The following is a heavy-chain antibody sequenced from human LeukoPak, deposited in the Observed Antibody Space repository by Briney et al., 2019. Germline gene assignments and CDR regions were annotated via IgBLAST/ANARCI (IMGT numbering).Heavy chain of an antibody. CDR1: GGTFSSYA. V-gene: IGHV1-69*13. CDR3: ARGYYYGSGSSIDY. CDR2: IIPIFGTA. Sequence: SVKVSCKASGGTFSSYAISWVRQAPGQGLEWMGGIIPIFGTANYAQKFQDRVTITADESTSTAYMELSSLRSEDTAVYYCARGYYYGSGSSIDYWGQGTLVTVSS. J-gene: IGHJ4*02. D-gene: IGHD3-10*01.